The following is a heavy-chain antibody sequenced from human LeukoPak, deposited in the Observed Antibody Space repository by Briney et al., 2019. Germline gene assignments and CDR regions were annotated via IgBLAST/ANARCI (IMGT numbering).Heavy chain of an antibody. Sequence: GASVKVSCKASGGTFSSYAIIWVRQAPGQGLEWMGRIIPILGIANYAQKFQGRVTITADKSTSTAYMELSSLRSEDTAVYYCAREGRGIVVVITGGYGMDVWGQGTTVTVSS. CDR1: GGTFSSYA. J-gene: IGHJ6*02. D-gene: IGHD3-22*01. CDR3: AREGRGIVVVITGGYGMDV. CDR2: IIPILGIA. V-gene: IGHV1-69*04.